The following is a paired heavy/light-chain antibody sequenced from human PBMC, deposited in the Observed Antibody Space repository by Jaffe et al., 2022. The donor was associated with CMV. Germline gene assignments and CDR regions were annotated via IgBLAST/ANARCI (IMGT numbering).Heavy chain of an antibody. CDR1: GSSISDYG. J-gene: IGHJ4*02. CDR3: ARVFLRDGYNQNFFDY. CDR2: IFHTGSP. Sequence: QVQLQESGPGLVKPSETLSLTCTVSGSSISDYGWSWIRQPPGKGLEWIGYIFHTGSPTYNPSLKSRVTISIDTSRSQFSLILSSVNAADTAVYYCARVFLRDGYNQNFFDYWGQGTLVTVSS. V-gene: IGHV4-59*01. D-gene: IGHD5-12*01.
Light chain of an antibody. J-gene: IGLJ2*01. CDR3: CSYSGIGTSVI. CDR2: EVT. CDR1: SRDIGTYNL. V-gene: IGLV2-23*02. Sequence: QSALTQPASVSGSLGQSITISCTGTSRDIGTYNLVSWYQQYPGKAPKLMIYEVTKWPSGVSDRFSGSKSGNTASLTISGLQAEDEADYYCCSYSGIGTSVIFGGGTKLTV.